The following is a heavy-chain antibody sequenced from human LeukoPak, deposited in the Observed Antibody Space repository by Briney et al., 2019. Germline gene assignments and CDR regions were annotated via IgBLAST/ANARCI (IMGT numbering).Heavy chain of an antibody. D-gene: IGHD4-23*01. CDR1: GFTFSSFW. V-gene: IGHV3-74*01. J-gene: IGHJ4*02. CDR3: ARGNGGQSYFDY. CDR2: INNDGNSI. Sequence: GGSLRLSCAASGFTFSSFWVHWVRHVPGKGLLWVARINNDGNSITYADSVKGRFTISRDNAKNTVYLQMNSLRAEDTAVYYCARGNGGQSYFDYWGQGTLVTVSS.